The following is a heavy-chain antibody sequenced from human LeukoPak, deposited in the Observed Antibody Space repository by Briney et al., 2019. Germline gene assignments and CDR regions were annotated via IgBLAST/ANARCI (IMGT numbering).Heavy chain of an antibody. J-gene: IGHJ4*02. V-gene: IGHV1-2*02. CDR3: GREELSVISSDCCSGLGY. CDR2: INPNSGGT. CDR1: GYTFTGFY. D-gene: IGHD3-10*01. Sequence: ASVKVSCKASGYTFTGFYIHWVRQAPGQGLEWMGWINPNSGGTYFAQKFQGRVTMTRDTSISTAYMELNRMTSDDTAVYYCGREELSVISSDCCSGLGYWGQGTLVTVSS.